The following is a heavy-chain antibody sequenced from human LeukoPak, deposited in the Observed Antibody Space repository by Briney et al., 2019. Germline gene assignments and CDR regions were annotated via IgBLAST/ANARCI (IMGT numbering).Heavy chain of an antibody. CDR3: ARGED. Sequence: SETLSLTCAVYGGSLSGYYWSWIRQPPGKGLEWIGEINHSGSTNYNPSLKSRVTISIDTSMDQFSLKLSSVTAADTAVYYCARGEDWGQGTLVTVSS. J-gene: IGHJ4*02. CDR2: INHSGST. V-gene: IGHV4-34*01. CDR1: GGSLSGYY.